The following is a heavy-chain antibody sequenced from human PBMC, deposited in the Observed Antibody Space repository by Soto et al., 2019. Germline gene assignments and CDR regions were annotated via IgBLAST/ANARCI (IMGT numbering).Heavy chain of an antibody. Sequence: QVQLVESGGGVVKRGESLRLSCAASGFTFSTYSMNWVRQSPGKGLEWVAVISYDGNRIYYADSVKGRFTISRDNANNTMFLQMSGLRPEDTAIYYCARALVVTAKGWFDLWGQGTQVTVSS. V-gene: IGHV3-30-3*02. CDR1: GFTFSTYS. CDR3: ARALVVTAKGWFDL. D-gene: IGHD2-21*02. CDR2: ISYDGNRI. J-gene: IGHJ5*02.